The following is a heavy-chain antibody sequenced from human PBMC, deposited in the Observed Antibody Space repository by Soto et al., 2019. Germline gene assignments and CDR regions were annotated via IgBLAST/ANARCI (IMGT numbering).Heavy chain of an antibody. CDR1: GYTFTDYA. D-gene: IGHD2-21*01. CDR2: ISTGNGNT. CDR3: AKGSQMWTPEY. Sequence: ASVKVSCKASGYTFTDYAMHWVRQAPGQRLEWMGWISTGNGNTKYSQKFQGRVTITRDTSATTAYMELSSLRSEDTAVYYCAKGSQMWTPEYSGQGTMVTVSS. V-gene: IGHV1-3*04. J-gene: IGHJ4*02.